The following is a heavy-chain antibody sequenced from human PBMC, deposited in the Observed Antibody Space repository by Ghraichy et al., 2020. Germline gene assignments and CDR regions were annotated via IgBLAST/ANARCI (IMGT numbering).Heavy chain of an antibody. CDR3: ATGGGTSPYFDS. Sequence: SETLSLTCPVSGSAGYYCAWIRHVPVKGPELLGYIYNQGNTFYNPSLRSRLTMSVDTSKKQFSLKLSSVTGADTALYYCATGGGTSPYFDSWGQGTLVTVSS. CDR1: GSAGYY. J-gene: IGHJ4*02. D-gene: IGHD2-2*01. CDR2: IYNQGNT. V-gene: IGHV4-31*03.